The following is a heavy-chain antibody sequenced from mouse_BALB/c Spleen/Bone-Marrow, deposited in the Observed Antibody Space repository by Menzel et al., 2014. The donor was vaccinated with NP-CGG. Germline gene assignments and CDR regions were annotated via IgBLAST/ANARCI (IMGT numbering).Heavy chain of an antibody. Sequence: EVKLVESGGGLVQPGGSLRLSCTTSGFTFTDYYMSWVRQPPGKALEWLGFIRNKANGYTTEYSASVKGRFTISRDNSQSILYLQMNTLRAEDSATYYCARDRGLTYFDYRGQGTTLTVSS. D-gene: IGHD2-4*01. J-gene: IGHJ2*01. CDR3: ARDRGLTYFDY. CDR1: GFTFTDYY. CDR2: IRNKANGYTT. V-gene: IGHV7-3*02.